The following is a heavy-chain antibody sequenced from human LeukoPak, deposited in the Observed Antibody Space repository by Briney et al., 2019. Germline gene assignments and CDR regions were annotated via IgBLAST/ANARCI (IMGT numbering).Heavy chain of an antibody. V-gene: IGHV4-59*02. J-gene: IGHJ4*02. CDR1: GDSVTGYY. CDR3: VIGVGWQPDY. Sequence: PSETLSLTCTVFGDSVTGYYLNWVRQPPGKGLEWIGHIYKIGTTNYNPSLKSRLTISADTSKNQFSLKLRSVTAADTAVYYCVIGVGWQPDYWGQGAQVTVSS. D-gene: IGHD2-15*01. CDR2: IYKIGTT.